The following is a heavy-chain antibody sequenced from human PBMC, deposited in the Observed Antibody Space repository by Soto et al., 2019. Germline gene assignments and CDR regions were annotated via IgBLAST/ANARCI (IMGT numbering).Heavy chain of an antibody. Sequence: QVQLQQWGAGLLKPSETLSLTRAVYGGSFSGYYWSWIRQPPGKGLEWIGEINHSGSTNYNPSLKSRVTISVDTSKNQFSLKLSSVTAADTAVYYCARELGYCSGGSCGSSDYWGQGTLVTVSS. CDR2: INHSGST. CDR1: GGSFSGYY. V-gene: IGHV4-34*01. CDR3: ARELGYCSGGSCGSSDY. D-gene: IGHD2-15*01. J-gene: IGHJ4*02.